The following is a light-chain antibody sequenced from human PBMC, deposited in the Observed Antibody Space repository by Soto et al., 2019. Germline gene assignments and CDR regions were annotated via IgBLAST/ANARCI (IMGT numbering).Light chain of an antibody. CDR2: GAS. V-gene: IGKV3D-7*01. Sequence: EIVMTQSPATLSLSPGERATLSCRASPSVSSSYLSWYQQKPGQAPRLLIYGASTRATGIPARFSGSRSGTDFTLTISSLQPEDFAVYYCQQDYNLRMYTFGQGTKLEIK. CDR1: PSVSSSY. CDR3: QQDYNLRMYT. J-gene: IGKJ2*01.